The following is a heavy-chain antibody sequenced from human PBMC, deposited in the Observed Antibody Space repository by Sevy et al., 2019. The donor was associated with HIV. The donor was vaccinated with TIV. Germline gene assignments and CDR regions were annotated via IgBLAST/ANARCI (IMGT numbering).Heavy chain of an antibody. CDR2: IYDRGRT. CDR3: ARSLNNYDSGDYQMGFDY. Sequence: SETLSLTCTVSGGSFSGYSWSWIRQPPGKGLEWIGNIYDRGRTNYNPSLKSRVTISVDTSKNQFSLKLNSVTVSDTAVYYWARSLNNYDSGDYQMGFDYWGQGTLVTVSS. J-gene: IGHJ4*02. CDR1: GGSFSGYS. D-gene: IGHD3-22*01. V-gene: IGHV4-59*01.